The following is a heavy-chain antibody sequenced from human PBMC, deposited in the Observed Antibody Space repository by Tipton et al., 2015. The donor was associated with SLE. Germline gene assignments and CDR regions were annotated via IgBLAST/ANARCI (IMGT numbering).Heavy chain of an antibody. CDR2: INHSGST. CDR3: ARHGGPGDY. V-gene: IGHV4-34*01. Sequence: TLSLTCAVYGGSFSGYYWNWIRQPPGKGLEWIGEINHSGSTNYNPSLKSRVTISVDTSKNQFSLKLSSVTAADTAVYYCARHGGPGDYWGQGTLVTVSS. D-gene: IGHD3-16*01. J-gene: IGHJ4*02. CDR1: GGSFSGYY.